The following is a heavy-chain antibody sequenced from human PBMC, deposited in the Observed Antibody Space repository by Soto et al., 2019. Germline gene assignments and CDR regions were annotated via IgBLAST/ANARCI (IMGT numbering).Heavy chain of an antibody. V-gene: IGHV4-59*08. CDR3: VCIYGANQFEY. D-gene: IGHD5-12*01. J-gene: IGHJ4*02. CDR1: GGSISSYY. Sequence: SDTLSLTCTVSGGSISSYYWSWIRQPPGKGLEWIGYIYYSGSTNYNPSLKSRVTISVDTSKNQFSLKLSSVTAADTAVYSCVCIYGANQFEYWVQGTLVTVPS. CDR2: IYYSGST.